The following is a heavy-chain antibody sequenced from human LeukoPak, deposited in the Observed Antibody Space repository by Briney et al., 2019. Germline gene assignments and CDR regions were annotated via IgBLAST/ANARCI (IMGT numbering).Heavy chain of an antibody. J-gene: IGHJ1*01. CDR1: GFTLSGYS. CDR2: ITSSSHYI. V-gene: IGHV3-21*01. Sequence: GGSLRLSCAASGFTLSGYSMNWVRQAPGKGLEWVSSITSSSHYIYYADTVKGRFTISKDNAQNSLYLQMNSLRAEDTAVYYCARDTGYCSGGSCYSQYFQRWGQGTLVTVSS. CDR3: ARDTGYCSGGSCYSQYFQR. D-gene: IGHD2-15*01.